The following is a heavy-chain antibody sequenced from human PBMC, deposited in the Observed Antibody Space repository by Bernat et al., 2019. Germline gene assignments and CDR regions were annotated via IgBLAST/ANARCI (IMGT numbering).Heavy chain of an antibody. V-gene: IGHV3-33*01. CDR2: IWFDGSHK. J-gene: IGHJ4*02. CDR3: ARAAHESEGIDY. CDR1: GFKFTDYT. Sequence: QVQLVESGGGVAQPGRSLRLSCAASGFKFTDYTMHWVRQTPGKGLEWAAVIWFDGSHKFYADSVKGRFTISRDDSKTTLYLQMNSLRVEDTAVYYCARAAHESEGIDYWGQGVLVTVSS.